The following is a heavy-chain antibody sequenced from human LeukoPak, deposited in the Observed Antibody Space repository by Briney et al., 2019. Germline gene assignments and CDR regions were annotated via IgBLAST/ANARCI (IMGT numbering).Heavy chain of an antibody. CDR1: GYTFTSYY. V-gene: IGHV1-46*01. J-gene: IGHJ6*03. CDR3: ARDEGTTTGYYYYYMDV. CDR2: INPSGGST. D-gene: IGHD1-7*01. Sequence: ASVKVSCKASGYTFTSYYMHWVRQAPGQGLEWMGIINPSGGSTSYAQKFQGRVTMTRDTSTSTVYMELSSLRSEDTAVYYCARDEGTTTGYYYYYMDVWGKGTTVTVSS.